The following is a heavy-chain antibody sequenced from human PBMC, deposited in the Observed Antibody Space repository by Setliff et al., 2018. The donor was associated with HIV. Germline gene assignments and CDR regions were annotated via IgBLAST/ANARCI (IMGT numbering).Heavy chain of an antibody. Sequence: GGSLRLSCVASGFTFSSYCMDWFRQAPGKGLEWVSSISYGSTYIYQSDSARGRFTISRDDAKKSLYLQMNSLGAEDTAVYYCARSGGIGNYHWDVWGKGTTVTVSS. CDR2: ISYGSTYI. J-gene: IGHJ6*03. CDR3: ARSGGIGNYHWDV. D-gene: IGHD3-16*01. V-gene: IGHV3-21*01. CDR1: GFTFSSYC.